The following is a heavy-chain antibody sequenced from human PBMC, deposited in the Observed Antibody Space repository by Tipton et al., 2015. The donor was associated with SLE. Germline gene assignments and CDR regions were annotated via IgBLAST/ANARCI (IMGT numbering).Heavy chain of an antibody. V-gene: IGHV4-34*01. D-gene: IGHD3-9*01. J-gene: IGHJ5*02. CDR1: GGSFSGYY. CDR3: AREYYDILTGLGP. CDR2: INHSGST. Sequence: TLSLTCTVYGGSFSGYYWSWIRQPPGKGLEWIGEINHSGSTNYNPSLKSRVTISVDTSKNQFSLKLSSVTAADTAVYYCAREYYDILTGLGPWGQGTLVTVSS.